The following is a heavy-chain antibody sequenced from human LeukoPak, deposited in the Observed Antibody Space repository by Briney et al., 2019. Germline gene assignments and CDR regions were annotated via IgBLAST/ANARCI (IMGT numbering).Heavy chain of an antibody. J-gene: IGHJ4*02. V-gene: IGHV1-69*05. CDR1: GGTFSSEA. Sequence: SVKVSCKASGGTFSSEAFIWVRQAPGQGLERMGGIIPIFGTANYAQKFQGRVTMTRDTSTSTVYMELSSLRSEDTAVYYCVTNMITFGGVIDEYYFDYWGQETLVTVSS. CDR3: VTNMITFGGVIDEYYFDY. D-gene: IGHD3-16*02. CDR2: IIPIFGTA.